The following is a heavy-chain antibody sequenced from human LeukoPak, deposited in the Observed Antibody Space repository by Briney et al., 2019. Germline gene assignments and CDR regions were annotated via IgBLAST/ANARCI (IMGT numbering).Heavy chain of an antibody. V-gene: IGHV3-15*01. Sequence: PGGSLRLSCAASGFTFSNAWMSWVRQASGKGLEWVGRIKSKTDGGTTDHAAPVKGRFTISRDDSKNTLYLQMNSLKTEDTAVYYCTTFQMTMVVTGYWGQGTLVTVSS. J-gene: IGHJ4*02. D-gene: IGHD4-23*01. CDR2: IKSKTDGGTT. CDR1: GFTFSNAW. CDR3: TTFQMTMVVTGY.